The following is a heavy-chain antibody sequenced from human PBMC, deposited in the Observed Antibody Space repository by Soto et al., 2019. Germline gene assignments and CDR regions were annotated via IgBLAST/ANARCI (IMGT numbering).Heavy chain of an antibody. V-gene: IGHV3-23*01. Sequence: EVQMLESGGGLVQPGGSLRLSCAVSGFLVNIYDLSWVRQAPGKGLEWVSGMSGVDDSKSYADSVKGRLTISRDNAKNTLYLQMNTLTAEDTAVYYCTRGPRPTSVGTGAYWGQGTLVTVSS. J-gene: IGHJ4*02. CDR3: TRGPRPTSVGTGAY. D-gene: IGHD3-10*01. CDR2: MSGVDDSK. CDR1: GFLVNIYD.